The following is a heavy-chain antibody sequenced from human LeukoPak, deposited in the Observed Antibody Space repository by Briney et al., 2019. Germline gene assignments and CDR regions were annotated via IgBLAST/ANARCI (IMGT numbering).Heavy chain of an antibody. Sequence: SETLSLTCTVSGGSISSSSYYWGWIRQPPGKGLEWIGSIYYSGSTYYNPSLKSRVTISVDTSKNQFSLKLSSVTAAVTAVYYCARHGTGTQSIAAAGPFDYWGQGTLVTVSS. CDR3: ARHGTGTQSIAAAGPFDY. CDR2: IYYSGST. V-gene: IGHV4-39*01. D-gene: IGHD6-13*01. J-gene: IGHJ4*02. CDR1: GGSISSSSYY.